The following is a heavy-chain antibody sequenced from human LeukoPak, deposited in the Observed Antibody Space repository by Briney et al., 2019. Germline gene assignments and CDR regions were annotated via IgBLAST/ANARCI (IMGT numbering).Heavy chain of an antibody. Sequence: PGGSLTLSCAASGFTFSNYWMNWVRQAPGKGLEWVANIKEDGSEKIYVDSVKGRFTISRDNSKNSLYLQINNLRAEDTAVYYCTRNRGTDYWGQGTLVTVSS. CDR3: TRNRGTDY. J-gene: IGHJ4*02. CDR2: IKEDGSEK. V-gene: IGHV3-7*01. D-gene: IGHD1-1*01. CDR1: GFTFSNYW.